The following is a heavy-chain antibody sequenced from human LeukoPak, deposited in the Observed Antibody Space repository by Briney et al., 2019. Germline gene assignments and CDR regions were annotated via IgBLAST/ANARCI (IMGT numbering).Heavy chain of an antibody. V-gene: IGHV4-39*07. Sequence: SETLSLTCTVSGGSISSSSYYWGWIRQPPGKGLEWIGSIYYSGSTYYNPSLKSRVTISVDTSKNQFSLKLSSVTAADTAVYYCAREDCSGGSCYSYFDYWGQGTLVTVSS. CDR3: AREDCSGGSCYSYFDY. CDR1: GGSISSSSYY. J-gene: IGHJ4*02. CDR2: IYYSGST. D-gene: IGHD2-15*01.